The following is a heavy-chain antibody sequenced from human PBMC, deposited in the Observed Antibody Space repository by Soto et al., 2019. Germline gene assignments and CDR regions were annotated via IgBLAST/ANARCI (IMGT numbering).Heavy chain of an antibody. CDR3: ASGRGSGDYFGGDY. Sequence: QVQRVQSGAEVKKPGASVKVSCKASGYTFTSYDINWVRQATGQGLELMGWMNPNSGNTGYAQKFQGRVTMTRNTAVSTAYLELSSLRSEDTAVYYCASGRGSGDYFGGDYWGQGTLVTVSS. D-gene: IGHD4-17*01. J-gene: IGHJ4*02. V-gene: IGHV1-8*01. CDR1: GYTFTSYD. CDR2: MNPNSGNT.